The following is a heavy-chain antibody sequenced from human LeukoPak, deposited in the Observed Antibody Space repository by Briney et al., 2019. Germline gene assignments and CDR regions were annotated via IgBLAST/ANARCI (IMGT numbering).Heavy chain of an antibody. CDR2: INGDGSET. D-gene: IGHD2-2*01. CDR3: ARRSSLWFFEY. V-gene: IGHV3-7*01. Sequence: GGSLRLSCGASGFIFNDYWMSCVRRAPGKGLEWVANINGDGSETDYVDSVKGRFTISRDNAKKSVYLQMDSLRGDDTAVYYCARRSSLWFFEYWGQGSLVTVSS. J-gene: IGHJ4*02. CDR1: GFIFNDYW.